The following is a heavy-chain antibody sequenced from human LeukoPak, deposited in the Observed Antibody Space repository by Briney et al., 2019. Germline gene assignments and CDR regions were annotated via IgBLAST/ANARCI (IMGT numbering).Heavy chain of an antibody. Sequence: GGSLRLSCTASGLSFSSFDLNWVRQAPGKGLEWLSYITGSGSTIYYGDSVTGRFTISRDNAKNSLYLQMSSLRVEDTAVYYCAREGSSSRFFDSWGRGTLVIVSS. CDR3: AREGSSSRFFDS. J-gene: IGHJ4*02. D-gene: IGHD6-6*01. CDR1: GLSFSSFD. CDR2: ITGSGSTI. V-gene: IGHV3-48*03.